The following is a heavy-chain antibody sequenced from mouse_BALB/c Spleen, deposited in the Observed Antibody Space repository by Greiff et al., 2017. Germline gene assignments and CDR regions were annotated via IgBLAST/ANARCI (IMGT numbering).Heavy chain of an antibody. V-gene: IGHV1S132*01. CDR3: ARGVGNDAMDY. CDR2: IFPGTGTT. Sequence: HVQLQQSGAELVKPGASVKLSCKTSGYTFTSYWIQWVKQRPGQGLGWIGEIFPGTGTTYYNEKFKGKATLTIDTSSSTAYMQLSSLTSEDSAVYFCARGVGNDAMDYWGQGTSVTVSS. CDR1: GYTFTSYW. D-gene: IGHD1-1*02. J-gene: IGHJ4*01.